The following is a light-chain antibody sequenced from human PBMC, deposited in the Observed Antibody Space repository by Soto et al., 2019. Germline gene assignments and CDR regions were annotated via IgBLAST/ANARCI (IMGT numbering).Light chain of an antibody. CDR3: LQYDDWPPYT. CDR2: GAS. V-gene: IGKV3-15*01. J-gene: IGKJ2*01. CDR1: QSVSSH. Sequence: EIVMTQSTATLSVSPGERATLSCRASQSVSSHLAWYQQKPGQAPRLLIYGASTRATGIPARFSGSGSGTEFTFTISSLQSEDFAVYFCLQYDDWPPYTVGQGTKLEIK.